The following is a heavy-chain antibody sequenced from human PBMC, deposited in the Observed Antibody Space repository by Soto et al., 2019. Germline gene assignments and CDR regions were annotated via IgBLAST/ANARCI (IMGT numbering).Heavy chain of an antibody. D-gene: IGHD6-19*01. CDR3: AIERTVAGNDY. V-gene: IGHV1-8*01. CDR2: MNPNSGNT. Sequence: QVQLVQSGAEVKKPGASVKVTCKASGYTFTSYDINWVRQATGQGLEWMGWMNPNSGNTGYAQKFQGRVNMTRNTSIRTAYIELSSLRSEDTAVYYCAIERTVAGNDYGGQGTLVTVSS. J-gene: IGHJ4*02. CDR1: GYTFTSYD.